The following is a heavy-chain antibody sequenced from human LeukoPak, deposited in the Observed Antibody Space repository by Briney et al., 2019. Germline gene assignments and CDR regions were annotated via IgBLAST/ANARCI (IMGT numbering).Heavy chain of an antibody. V-gene: IGHV4-34*01. CDR1: GGSFSGYY. J-gene: IGHJ4*02. CDR3: ARGLGEWLRFGRFDY. CDR2: INHSGST. D-gene: IGHD5-12*01. Sequence: SETLSLTCAVYGGSFSGYYWSWIRQPPGKGLEWVGEINHSGSTNYNPSLKSRVTISVDTSKNQFSLKLGSVTAADTAVYYCARGLGEWLRFGRFDYWGQGTLVTVSS.